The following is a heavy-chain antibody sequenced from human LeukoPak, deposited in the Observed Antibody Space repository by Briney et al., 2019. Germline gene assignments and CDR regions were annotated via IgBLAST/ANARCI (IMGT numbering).Heavy chain of an antibody. CDR2: INPSGGST. J-gene: IGHJ4*02. CDR1: GCTFTSYY. V-gene: IGHV1-46*01. CDR3: ARSGEMATISGPPDY. D-gene: IGHD5-24*01. Sequence: GASVKVSCKASGCTFTSYYMHWVRQAPGQGLEWMGIINPSGGSTSYAQKFQGRVTMTRDTSTSTVYMELSSLRSEDTAMYYCARSGEMATISGPPDYWGQGTLVTVSS.